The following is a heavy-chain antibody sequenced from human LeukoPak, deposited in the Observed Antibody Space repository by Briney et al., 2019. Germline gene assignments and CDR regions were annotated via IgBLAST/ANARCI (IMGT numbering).Heavy chain of an antibody. CDR3: AKDRYSHGRYYFDY. CDR1: GFTFDDYA. Sequence: GGSLRLSCAASGFTFDDYAMHWVRQAPGKGLEWVSGISWNSGSIGYADSVKGRFTISRDNAKNSLYLQMNSLRAEDTALYYCAKDRYSHGRYYFDYWGQGTLVTVSS. D-gene: IGHD5-18*01. V-gene: IGHV3-9*01. J-gene: IGHJ4*02. CDR2: ISWNSGSI.